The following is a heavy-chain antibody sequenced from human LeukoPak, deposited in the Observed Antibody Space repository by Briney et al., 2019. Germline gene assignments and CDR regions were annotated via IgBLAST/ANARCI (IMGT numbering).Heavy chain of an antibody. Sequence: SETLSLTCDVYGGSLSGYYWSWIRHPPGKGLEWIGEINHSGSTTNNPSLKRRATIAVGPSKHQLSLKLNSVTAADTAVYYCARDKIYHYDSSGYRLGADDAYDIWGQGTMVTVSS. D-gene: IGHD3-22*01. CDR2: INHSGST. J-gene: IGHJ3*02. V-gene: IGHV4-34*04. CDR3: ARDKIYHYDSSGYRLGADDAYDI. CDR1: GGSLSGYY.